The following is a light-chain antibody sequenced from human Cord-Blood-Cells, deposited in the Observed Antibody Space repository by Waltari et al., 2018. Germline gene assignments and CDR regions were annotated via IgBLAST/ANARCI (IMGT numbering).Light chain of an antibody. CDR2: DVS. Sequence: QSALTQPASVSGSPGQSITISCTGTSSDVGGYNYVSWYQQHPGKAPKLMIYDVSNRPSWVSTRFSGSKSGNTASLTISGLQAEDEADYYCSSYTSSSLDVCGTGTKVTVL. CDR1: SSDVGGYNY. J-gene: IGLJ1*01. CDR3: SSYTSSSLDV. V-gene: IGLV2-14*03.